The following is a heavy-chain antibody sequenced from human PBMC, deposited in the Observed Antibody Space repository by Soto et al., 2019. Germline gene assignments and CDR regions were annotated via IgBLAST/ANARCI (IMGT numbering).Heavy chain of an antibody. Sequence: QVQLRESGPGLVKPSETLSLTCTVSGGSVYSGAYYWTWIRQAPGKELEWIGYISYTGNTNYNPSLKSRVSMSVDTSRDQFSLNLSSMTPADSAAYYCARGGSHSYFFYGMDVWGQGITVTVSS. V-gene: IGHV4-61*08. D-gene: IGHD2-21*02. CDR3: ARGGSHSYFFYGMDV. J-gene: IGHJ6*02. CDR1: GGSVYSGAYY. CDR2: ISYTGNT.